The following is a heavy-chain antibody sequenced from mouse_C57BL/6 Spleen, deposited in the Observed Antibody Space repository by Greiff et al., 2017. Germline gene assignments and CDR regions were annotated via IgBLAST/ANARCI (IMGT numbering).Heavy chain of an antibody. CDR1: GFTFSDYG. V-gene: IGHV5-17*01. CDR3: ASGLYYDYDGSGFDY. CDR2: ISSGSSTI. D-gene: IGHD2-4*01. J-gene: IGHJ2*01. Sequence: EVMLVESGGGLVKPGGSLKLSCAASGFTFSDYGMHWVRQAPEKGLEWVAYISSGSSTIYYADTVKGRFTISRDNAKNTLFLHMTSLRSEDTAMYYCASGLYYDYDGSGFDYWGTGTTLTVSS.